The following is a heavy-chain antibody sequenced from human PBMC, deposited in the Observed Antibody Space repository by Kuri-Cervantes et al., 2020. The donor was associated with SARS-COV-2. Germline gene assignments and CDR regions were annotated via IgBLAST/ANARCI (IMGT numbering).Heavy chain of an antibody. Sequence: ASVKVSCKASGYTFTSYDINWVRQATGQGLEWMGWMNPNSGNTGYAQKFQGRVTMTEDTSTDTAYMELSSLRSEDTAVYYCALHGGYYSLFFDYWGQGTLVTVSS. D-gene: IGHD3-22*01. V-gene: IGHV1-8*02. CDR1: GYTFTSYD. J-gene: IGHJ4*02. CDR3: ALHGGYYSLFFDY. CDR2: MNPNSGNT.